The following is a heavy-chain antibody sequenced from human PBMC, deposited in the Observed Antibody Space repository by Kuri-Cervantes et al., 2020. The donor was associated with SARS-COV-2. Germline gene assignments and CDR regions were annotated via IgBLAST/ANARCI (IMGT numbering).Heavy chain of an antibody. D-gene: IGHD5-18*01. J-gene: IGHJ6*03. V-gene: IGHV3-21*01. CDR2: ISSKSSYR. CDR3: ARLDGIELWLRSLYYMDV. CDR1: GFSFSSYS. Sequence: ESLKISCAASGFSFSSYSMNWVRQAPGKGLEWVSSISSKSSYRYYADSVKGRFTMSRDDGRNSRYLQMNSLRAEDTAVYYCARLDGIELWLRSLYYMDVWGKGTSVTVSS.